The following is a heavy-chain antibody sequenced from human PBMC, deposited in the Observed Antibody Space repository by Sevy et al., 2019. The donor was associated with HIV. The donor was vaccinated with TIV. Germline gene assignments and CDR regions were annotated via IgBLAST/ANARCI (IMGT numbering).Heavy chain of an antibody. CDR1: GFTFSSFG. Sequence: GGSLRLSCTASGFTFSSFGIHWVRQAPGKGLEWVALMWYDGNNKYYADSVKGRFTISRDSSKNTLYLQMNNLRAEDTAVYYCARGPSLIVAGAAGYLDYRGQGTLVTVSS. V-gene: IGHV3-33*01. D-gene: IGHD2-21*01. CDR3: ARGPSLIVAGAAGYLDY. CDR2: MWYDGNNK. J-gene: IGHJ4*02.